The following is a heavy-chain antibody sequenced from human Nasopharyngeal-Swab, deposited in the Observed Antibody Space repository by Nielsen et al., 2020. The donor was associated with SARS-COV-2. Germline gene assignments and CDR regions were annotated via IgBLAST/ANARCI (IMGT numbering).Heavy chain of an antibody. D-gene: IGHD5-12*01. V-gene: IGHV3-48*03. CDR2: ISTTTATI. CDR3: AGEVPYSGHDDAFDI. J-gene: IGHJ3*02. Sequence: VRQAPGKGLEWISYISTTTATIYYADSVKGRFTISRDNAKNSLYLQMNSLRAEDTAVYYCAGEVPYSGHDDAFDIWGQGTMVTVSS.